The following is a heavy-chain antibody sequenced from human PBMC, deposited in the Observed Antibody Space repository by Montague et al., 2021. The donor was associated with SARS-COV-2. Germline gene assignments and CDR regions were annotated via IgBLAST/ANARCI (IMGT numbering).Heavy chain of an antibody. CDR2: ISPSGDYS. V-gene: IGHV3-21*01. J-gene: IGHJ4*02. CDR3: ARASWIVATVPDY. Sequence: SLRLSCAASGFSFSSYHMNWVRQAPGKGLEWVSSISPSGDYSYSADSLKGRFIISRDNAKDSLYLQMSGLRAEDTAIYYCARASWIVATVPDYWGQGTLVTVSS. D-gene: IGHD5-12*01. CDR1: GFSFSSYH.